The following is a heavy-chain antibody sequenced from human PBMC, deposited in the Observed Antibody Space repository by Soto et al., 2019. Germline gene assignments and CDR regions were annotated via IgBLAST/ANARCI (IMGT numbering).Heavy chain of an antibody. CDR1: GFTFNRYG. CDR2: ISSDGSIK. V-gene: IGHV3-30*18. Sequence: QVQLVESGGGVVQPGRSLRLSCAASGFTFNRYGMHWVRQAPGKGLEWVAVISSDGSIKYYADSVRGRFSISRDNSKNTLYLQMNSLRAEDTAVYYCAKDPTHCGGDCYFFDYWGQGALVTVSS. J-gene: IGHJ4*02. CDR3: AKDPTHCGGDCYFFDY. D-gene: IGHD2-21*02.